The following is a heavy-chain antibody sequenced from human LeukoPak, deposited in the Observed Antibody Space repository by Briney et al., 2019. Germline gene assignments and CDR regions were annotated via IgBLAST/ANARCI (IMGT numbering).Heavy chain of an antibody. CDR2: IIPIFGTA. J-gene: IGHJ6*03. CDR3: ARSLRVRGVPDYMDV. CDR1: GGTFSSYA. D-gene: IGHD3-10*01. V-gene: IGHV1-69*06. Sequence: SVKVSCKASGGTFSSYAISWVRQAPGQGLEWMGGIIPIFGTANYAQKFQGRVTITADKSTSTAYMELSSLRSEDTAVYYCARSLRVRGVPDYMDVWGKGTTVTISS.